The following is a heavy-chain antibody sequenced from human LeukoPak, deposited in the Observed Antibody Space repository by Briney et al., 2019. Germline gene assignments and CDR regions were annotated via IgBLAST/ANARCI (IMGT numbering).Heavy chain of an antibody. Sequence: SVKVSCKASGGTFSNHAISWVRQAPGQGLEWMGVIIPISGTANCAQKFQGRVTITADASTSTVYMELSSLTSDDTAVYYCARWAGDSSAWYPALFDYWGQGTLVTVSS. V-gene: IGHV1-69*13. CDR2: IIPISGTA. D-gene: IGHD6-13*01. CDR1: GGTFSNHA. J-gene: IGHJ4*02. CDR3: ARWAGDSSAWYPALFDY.